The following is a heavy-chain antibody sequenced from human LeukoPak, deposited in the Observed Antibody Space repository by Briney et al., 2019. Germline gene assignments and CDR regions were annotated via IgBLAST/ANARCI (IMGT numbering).Heavy chain of an antibody. CDR3: AKNRGALDYMDV. Sequence: PGGSLRLSCAASGFTFSSYAMSWVRQAPGKGLEWVSGISGSGGTTYYADSVKGWFTISRDNSKNTLYLQMNSLRAEDTAVYYCAKNRGALDYMDVWGKGTTVTVSS. V-gene: IGHV3-23*01. CDR2: ISGSGGTT. D-gene: IGHD1-14*01. J-gene: IGHJ6*03. CDR1: GFTFSSYA.